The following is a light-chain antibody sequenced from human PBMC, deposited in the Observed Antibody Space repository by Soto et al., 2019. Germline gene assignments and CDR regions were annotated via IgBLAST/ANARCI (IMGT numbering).Light chain of an antibody. J-gene: IGKJ2*01. CDR3: QQYGSSPLYT. Sequence: EIVLTQSPGTLSLSPGERATLSCRASQSVSSSYLAWYQQKPGQAPRLLIYGASSRATGIPDRFSGSGSGKDFPLTIRRLEPEDFAVYYCQQYGSSPLYTFGQGTKLEIK. CDR2: GAS. CDR1: QSVSSSY. V-gene: IGKV3-20*01.